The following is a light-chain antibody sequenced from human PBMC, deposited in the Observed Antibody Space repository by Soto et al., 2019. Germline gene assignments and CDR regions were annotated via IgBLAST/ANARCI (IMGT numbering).Light chain of an antibody. J-gene: IGLJ3*02. V-gene: IGLV6-57*01. Sequence: NFMLTQPHSVSESPGKTVTISCTRSSGSIASNYVQWYQQRPGSSPTTVIYEDNQRPSGVPDRFSGSIDSSSNSAALTSSGLKNEDEADYYCQSFDSSDQVFGGGTKLTVL. CDR3: QSFDSSDQV. CDR1: SGSIASNY. CDR2: EDN.